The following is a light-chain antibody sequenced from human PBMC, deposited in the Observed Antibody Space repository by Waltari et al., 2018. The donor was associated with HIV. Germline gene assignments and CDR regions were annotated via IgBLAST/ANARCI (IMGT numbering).Light chain of an antibody. CDR3: QQSYSVSPT. V-gene: IGKV1-39*01. Sequence: DIQMTQSPSSLSASIGDRVTITCRASQSISTYLNWYQQKPGKAPKLLIYAASNLQSGVPSRFSGSGSGTEFTLTVVSLQPEDFAAYYCQQSYSVSPTFGGGTKVEIK. CDR1: QSISTY. CDR2: AAS. J-gene: IGKJ4*01.